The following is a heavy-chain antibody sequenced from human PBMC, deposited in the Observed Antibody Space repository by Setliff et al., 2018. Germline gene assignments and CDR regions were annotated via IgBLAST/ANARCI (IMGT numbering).Heavy chain of an antibody. V-gene: IGHV4-38-2*02. CDR2: INHSGST. Sequence: SETLSLTCTVSGYSISSGYYWGWIRQPPGKGLEWIGEINHSGSTNYNPSLKSRVTISVDTSKNQFSLKLSSVTAADTALYYCTVYNTGSSKDHWFDPWGQGTLVTVSS. D-gene: IGHD2-8*02. CDR3: TVYNTGSSKDHWFDP. CDR1: GYSISSGYY. J-gene: IGHJ5*02.